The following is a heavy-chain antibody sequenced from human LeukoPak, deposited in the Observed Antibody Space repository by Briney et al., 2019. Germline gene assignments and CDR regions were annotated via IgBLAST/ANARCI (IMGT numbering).Heavy chain of an antibody. J-gene: IGHJ4*02. CDR2: IKQDGSEK. CDR1: GFTFSSYW. V-gene: IGHV3-7*04. Sequence: GGSLRLSCAASGFTFSSYWMSWVRQAPGRGLEWVANIKQDGSEKYYVDSVKGRLTISRDNAKNSLYLQMNSLRAEDTAVYYCARGPLLGFYYFDYWGQGTLVTVSS. CDR3: ARGPLLGFYYFDY. D-gene: IGHD7-27*01.